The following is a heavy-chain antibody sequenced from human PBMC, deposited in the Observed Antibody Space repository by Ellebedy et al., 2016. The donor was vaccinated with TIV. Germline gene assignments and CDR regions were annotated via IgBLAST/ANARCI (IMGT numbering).Heavy chain of an antibody. CDR1: GFTFSDYY. CDR3: ARTCLDTYCS. CDR2: ITNSGSYM. V-gene: IGHV3-11*01. D-gene: IGHD5/OR15-5a*01. Sequence: GGSLRLXXAASGFTFSDYYMTWIRQAPGKGLEYISYITNSGSYMNYADSVKGRFSISRDNAKNSLYLQMNSLSAEDTAVYYCARTCLDTYCSWGQGTLVTVSS. J-gene: IGHJ5*02.